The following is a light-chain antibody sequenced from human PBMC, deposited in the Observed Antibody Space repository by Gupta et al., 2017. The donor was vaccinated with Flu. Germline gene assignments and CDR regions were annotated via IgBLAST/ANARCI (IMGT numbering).Light chain of an antibody. V-gene: IGKV3-11*01. J-gene: IGKJ4*01. CDR1: QSVNNY. CDR2: DTS. Sequence: EILLTQSPATLSLSPGQRATLSCRASQSVNNYLVWYQQKPGQAPRLLIYDTSNRATGIPARFSGSGSGTDFTLTISRLEPEDFAVYFCQRRCQRPTFGGGTKVEIK. CDR3: QRRCQRPT.